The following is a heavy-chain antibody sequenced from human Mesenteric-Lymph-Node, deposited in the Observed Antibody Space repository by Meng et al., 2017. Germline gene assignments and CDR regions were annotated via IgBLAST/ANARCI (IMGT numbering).Heavy chain of an antibody. CDR3: ARASEVQLERRFREAPGSFDY. Sequence: SVKVSCKASGGTFSSYTISWVRQAPGQGLEWMGRIIPILGIANYAQKFQGRVTITADKSTSTAYMELSSLRSEDTAVYCCARASEVQLERRFREAPGSFDYWGQGTLVTVSS. CDR1: GGTFSSYT. J-gene: IGHJ4*02. D-gene: IGHD1-1*01. CDR2: IIPILGIA. V-gene: IGHV1-69*02.